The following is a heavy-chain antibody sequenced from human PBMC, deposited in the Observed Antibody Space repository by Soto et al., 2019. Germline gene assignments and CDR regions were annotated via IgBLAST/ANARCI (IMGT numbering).Heavy chain of an antibody. CDR3: VRDMCSGGSCYSGYYYYYMDV. D-gene: IGHD2-15*01. J-gene: IGHJ6*03. V-gene: IGHV1-46*01. Sequence: GASVKVSCKASGYTFSSYCMHWVRQALRQGLERMGVINPSGGSATYAQKFQGRVTMTRDTSTSTVYMELSSLRSEDTVVYYCVRDMCSGGSCYSGYYYYYMDVWGKGTTVTVSS. CDR1: GYTFSSYC. CDR2: INPSGGSA.